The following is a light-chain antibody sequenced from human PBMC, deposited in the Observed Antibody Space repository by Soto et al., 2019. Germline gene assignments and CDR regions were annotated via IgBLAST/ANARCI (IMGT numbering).Light chain of an antibody. V-gene: IGKV3-20*01. Sequence: EIVLRQSPGTLSLSPGERATLSCRASQSVSSSYLAWYQQKPGQAPRLLIYGASSRATGIPDRFSGSGSGTDHTLTISRLEPEDFAVYYCQQYGRSPRTFGQGTKVDI. CDR2: GAS. J-gene: IGKJ1*01. CDR1: QSVSSSY. CDR3: QQYGRSPRT.